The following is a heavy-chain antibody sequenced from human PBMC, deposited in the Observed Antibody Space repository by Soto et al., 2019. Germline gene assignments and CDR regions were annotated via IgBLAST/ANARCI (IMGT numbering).Heavy chain of an antibody. CDR2: MNPNSGNT. Sequence: ASVKVSCKASGYTFTSYDINWVRQATGQGLEWMGWMNPNSGNTGYAQKFQGRVTMTRNTSISTAYMELSSLRSEDTAVYYCASRTSYSIGWYSAYYGMDVWGQGTTVTVSS. J-gene: IGHJ6*02. CDR3: ASRTSYSIGWYSAYYGMDV. D-gene: IGHD6-19*01. V-gene: IGHV1-8*01. CDR1: GYTFTSYD.